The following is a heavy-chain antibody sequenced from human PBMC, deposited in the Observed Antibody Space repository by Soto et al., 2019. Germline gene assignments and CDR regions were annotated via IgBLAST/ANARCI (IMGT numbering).Heavy chain of an antibody. V-gene: IGHV3-30*18. Sequence: QVQLVESGGGVVQPGRSLRLSCAASGFTFSNYGMQWVRQAPGKGLEWVAVISYDGSNKYYADSVKGRFTISRDNSKNTLYLQMNSLRAEDTAVYYCAKGQDSSGYYYSLGDYWGQGTLVAVSS. D-gene: IGHD3-22*01. J-gene: IGHJ4*02. CDR3: AKGQDSSGYYYSLGDY. CDR2: ISYDGSNK. CDR1: GFTFSNYG.